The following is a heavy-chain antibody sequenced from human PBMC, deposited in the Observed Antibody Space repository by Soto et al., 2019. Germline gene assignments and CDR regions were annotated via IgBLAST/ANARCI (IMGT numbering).Heavy chain of an antibody. CDR3: ARDFGTLTVTTHDAFDI. D-gene: IGHD4-4*01. CDR1: GFTFSSYA. CDR2: ISYDGSNK. J-gene: IGHJ3*02. Sequence: QVQLVESGGGVVQPGRSLRLSCAASGFTFSSYAMHWVRQAPGKGLEWVAVISYDGSNKYYADSVKGRFTISRDNSRNTLYLQMNSLRAEDTAVYYCARDFGTLTVTTHDAFDIWGQGTMVTVSS. V-gene: IGHV3-30*14.